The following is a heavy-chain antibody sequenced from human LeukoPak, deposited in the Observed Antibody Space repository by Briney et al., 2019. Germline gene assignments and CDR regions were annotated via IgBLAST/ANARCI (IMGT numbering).Heavy chain of an antibody. D-gene: IGHD6-19*01. Sequence: GGSLRLSCAASGFTFSSSAMSWVRQAPGKGLEWVSAISNNGGYTYYADSVQGRFTISRDNSKSTLCLQMNSLRAEDTAVYYCAKGYSSGWYAHFDYWGQGTLVTVSS. CDR1: GFTFSSSA. J-gene: IGHJ4*02. CDR2: ISNNGGYT. CDR3: AKGYSSGWYAHFDY. V-gene: IGHV3-23*01.